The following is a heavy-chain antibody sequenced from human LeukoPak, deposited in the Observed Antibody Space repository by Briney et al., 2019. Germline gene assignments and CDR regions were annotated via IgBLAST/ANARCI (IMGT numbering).Heavy chain of an antibody. Sequence: SETLSLTCVVYGESFTGYYWSWIRQPPGKGLEWIGEINHSGGTNYNPSIQSRVTISAETSTNQISLEPRSVAAADTAVYYCASLITMIDHWGQGTLVTVSS. V-gene: IGHV4-34*01. CDR2: INHSGGT. CDR1: GESFTGYY. J-gene: IGHJ5*02. D-gene: IGHD3-22*01. CDR3: ASLITMIDH.